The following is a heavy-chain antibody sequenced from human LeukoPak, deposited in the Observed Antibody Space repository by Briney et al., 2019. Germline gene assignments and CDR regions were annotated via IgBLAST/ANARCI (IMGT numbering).Heavy chain of an antibody. CDR1: GFTFSNAW. V-gene: IGHV3-15*07. CDR3: TTGAVGAAAGVGLDY. Sequence: PGGSLRLSCAASGFTFSNAWMNWVRQAPGKGLEWVGRIKSKPDGGTTDYPAPVKGRFTISRDDSKTMLYLQMNSLKTEDTAVYYCTTGAVGAAAGVGLDYWGQGTLVTVSS. CDR2: IKSKPDGGTT. D-gene: IGHD6-13*01. J-gene: IGHJ4*02.